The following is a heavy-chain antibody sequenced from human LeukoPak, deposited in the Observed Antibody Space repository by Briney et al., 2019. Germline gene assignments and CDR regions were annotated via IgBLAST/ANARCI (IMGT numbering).Heavy chain of an antibody. CDR3: ARGRWAVSKGYYFDY. CDR1: GFTFSSYW. Sequence: GGSLRLSCAASGFTFSSYWMSWVRQARGKGLVWVANIKQDGSEKSYVDSVKGRFTISRDNAKNSLYLQMNSLRAEDTAVYYCARGRWAVSKGYYFDYWGQGTLVTVSS. CDR2: IKQDGSEK. J-gene: IGHJ4*02. D-gene: IGHD4-23*01. V-gene: IGHV3-7*01.